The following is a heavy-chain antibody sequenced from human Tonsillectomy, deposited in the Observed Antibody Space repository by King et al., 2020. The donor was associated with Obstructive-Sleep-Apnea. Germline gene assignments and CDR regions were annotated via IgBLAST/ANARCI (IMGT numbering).Heavy chain of an antibody. CDR3: ARIKAVEGADY. V-gene: IGHV1-2*02. D-gene: IGHD6-19*01. CDR1: GYPFTGDH. CDR2: INPNSGAT. J-gene: IGHJ4*02. Sequence: VQLVQSGAEVKKPGASVKVSCKASGYPFTGDHMYWVRQAPGQGLEWMGWINPNSGATNSAQKFQGRVTMTRDTSISTVYMELRRLRSDDTAVYYCARIKAVEGADYWGQGTLVTVSS.